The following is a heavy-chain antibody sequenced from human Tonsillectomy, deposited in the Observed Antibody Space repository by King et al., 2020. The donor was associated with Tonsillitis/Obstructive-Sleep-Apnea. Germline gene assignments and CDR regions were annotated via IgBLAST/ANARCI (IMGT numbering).Heavy chain of an antibody. CDR1: GYSFTSYW. D-gene: IGHD2-2*02. V-gene: IGHV5-10-1*01. J-gene: IGHJ3*02. Sequence: QLVQSGAEVKKPGESLRISCKGSGYSFTSYWISWVRQMPGKGLEWMGRIDPSDSYTNYSPSFQGHVTISADKSISTAYLQWSSLKASDTAMYYCATVNPCSSTSGYKGMLDAFDIWGQGTMVTVSS. CDR2: IDPSDSYT. CDR3: ATVNPCSSTSGYKGMLDAFDI.